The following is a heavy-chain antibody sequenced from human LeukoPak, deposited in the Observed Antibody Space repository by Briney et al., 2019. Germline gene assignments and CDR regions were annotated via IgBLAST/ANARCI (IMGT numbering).Heavy chain of an antibody. V-gene: IGHV4-59*01. CDR3: ARDPMTAAGSKDGMDV. CDR2: IYYSGST. J-gene: IGHJ6*02. Sequence: SETLSLTCTVSGGSISSYYWSWIRQPPGKGLEWIGYIYYSGSTNYNPSLKSRVTISVDTSKNQFSLKLSSVTAADTAVYYCARDPMTAAGSKDGMDVWGQGTTVIVSS. D-gene: IGHD6-13*01. CDR1: GGSISSYY.